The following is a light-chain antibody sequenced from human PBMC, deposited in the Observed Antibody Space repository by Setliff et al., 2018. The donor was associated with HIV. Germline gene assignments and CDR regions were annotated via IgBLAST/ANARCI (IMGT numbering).Light chain of an antibody. J-gene: IGLJ1*01. Sequence: QSALTQPASVSGSPGQSSTISCTGTSSDVGGYSYVSWYQQHPGKATELIIYEVRNRPSGVSNRFSGSKSGNTASLTISGLQAEDEADYYCSSYASSNTLPFGTGTKGTVL. CDR2: EVR. V-gene: IGLV2-14*01. CDR3: SSYASSNTLP. CDR1: SSDVGGYSY.